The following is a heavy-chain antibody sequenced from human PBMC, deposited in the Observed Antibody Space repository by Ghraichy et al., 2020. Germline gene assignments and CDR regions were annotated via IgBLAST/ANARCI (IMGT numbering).Heavy chain of an antibody. D-gene: IGHD1-1*01. J-gene: IGHJ4*02. V-gene: IGHV2-70*01. Sequence: SGPTLVKPTQTLTLTCTFSGFSLNTRGVCVSWIRQTTGKALEWLAFLDWDDDKYYHASLRTRLTISKDTSNNQVVLTMTNMDPVDTATFYCARVSPCRGLERSFDYWGQGALVTVSS. CDR3: ARVSPCRGLERSFDY. CDR2: LDWDDDK. CDR1: GFSLNTRGVC.